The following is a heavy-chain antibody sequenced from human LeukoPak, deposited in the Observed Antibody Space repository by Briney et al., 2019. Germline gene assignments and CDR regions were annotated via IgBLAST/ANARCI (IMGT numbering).Heavy chain of an antibody. J-gene: IGHJ3*02. V-gene: IGHV1-69*04. Sequence: SVKVSCKASGGTFSSYAISWVRQAPGQGLEWMGRIIPILGIANYAQKFQGRVTITADKSTSTAYMELSSLRSEDTAVYYCARSGYSYGQGAFDIWGQGTMVTVSS. D-gene: IGHD5-18*01. CDR3: ARSGYSYGQGAFDI. CDR1: GGTFSSYA. CDR2: IIPILGIA.